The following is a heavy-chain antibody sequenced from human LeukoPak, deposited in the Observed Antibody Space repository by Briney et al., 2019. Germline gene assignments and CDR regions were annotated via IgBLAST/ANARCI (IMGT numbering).Heavy chain of an antibody. V-gene: IGHV4-59*01. D-gene: IGHD4-11*01. CDR1: GGSISSYY. Sequence: PLETLSLTCTVSGGSISSYYWSWIRQPPGKGLEWIGYIYYSGSTNYNPSLKSRVTISVDTSKNQFSLKLSSVTAADTAVYYCARVYSRWFDPWGQGTLVTVSS. CDR2: IYYSGST. J-gene: IGHJ5*02. CDR3: ARVYSRWFDP.